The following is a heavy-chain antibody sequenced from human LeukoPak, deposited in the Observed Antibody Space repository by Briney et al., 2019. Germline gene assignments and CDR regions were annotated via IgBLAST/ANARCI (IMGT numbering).Heavy chain of an antibody. Sequence: SETLSLTCTVSGDSISNYYWTWIRQPPGKGLEWIGDIYDSGSTNYNPSLKSRVTISLDTSKKQFSLKLSSVTAADTAVYYCARLDLTSRYSSSSHFDYWGQGTLVTVSS. J-gene: IGHJ4*02. CDR3: ARLDLTSRYSSSSHFDY. CDR2: IYDSGST. CDR1: GDSISNYY. D-gene: IGHD6-13*01. V-gene: IGHV4-59*01.